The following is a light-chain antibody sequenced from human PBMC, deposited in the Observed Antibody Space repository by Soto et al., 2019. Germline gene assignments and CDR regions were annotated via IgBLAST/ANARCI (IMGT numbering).Light chain of an antibody. J-gene: IGLJ2*01. CDR3: SSYTSSSTRV. CDR2: EVS. V-gene: IGLV2-14*01. CDR1: SSDVGGYNY. Sequence: QSALTQPASVSGPPGQSITISCTGTSSDVGGYNYVSWYQQHPGKAPKLMIYEVSNRPSGVSHRFSGSKSGNTASLTISGLQTEDESHYYCSSYTSSSTRVFGGGTQLTVL.